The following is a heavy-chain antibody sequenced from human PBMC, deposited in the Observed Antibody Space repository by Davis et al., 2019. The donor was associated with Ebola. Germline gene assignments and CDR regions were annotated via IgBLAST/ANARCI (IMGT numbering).Heavy chain of an antibody. CDR3: ARVKGPTHFDY. CDR1: GFTFSSYS. V-gene: IGHV3-21*01. CDR2: ISISSSYI. J-gene: IGHJ4*02. Sequence: GESLKISCAASGFTFSSYSMNWVRQAPGKGLEWVSSISISSSYIYYADSVKGRFTISRDNAKNSLYLQMNSLRAEDTAVYYCARVKGPTHFDYWGQGTLVTVSS. D-gene: IGHD4-23*01.